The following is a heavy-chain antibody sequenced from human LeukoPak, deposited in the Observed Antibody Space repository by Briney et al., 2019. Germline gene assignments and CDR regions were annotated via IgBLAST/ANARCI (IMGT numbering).Heavy chain of an antibody. J-gene: IGHJ4*02. CDR1: GGSISSSSYY. Sequence: SETLSLTCTVSGGSISSSSYYWGWIRQPPGKGLEWIGSIYYSGSTYYNPSLKSRVTISVDTSKNQFSLKLSSVTAADTAVYYCAAEENVTIFGVVTRRPFDYWGQGTLVTVSS. CDR3: AAEENVTIFGVVTRRPFDY. D-gene: IGHD3-3*01. CDR2: IYYSGST. V-gene: IGHV4-39*01.